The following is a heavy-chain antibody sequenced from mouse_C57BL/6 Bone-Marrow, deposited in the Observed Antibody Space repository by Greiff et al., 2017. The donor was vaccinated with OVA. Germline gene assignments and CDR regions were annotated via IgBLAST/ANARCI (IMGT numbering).Heavy chain of an antibody. D-gene: IGHD1-1*01. J-gene: IGHJ2*01. Sequence: EVKLQQSGPELVKPGASVKISCKASGYTFTDYYMNWVKQSHGKSLEWIGDINPNNGGTSYNQKFKGKATLTVDKSSSTAYMELRSLTSEDSAVYYCASPLYYGSSYGYFDYWGQGTTLTVSS. V-gene: IGHV1-26*01. CDR1: GYTFTDYY. CDR3: ASPLYYGSSYGYFDY. CDR2: INPNNGGT.